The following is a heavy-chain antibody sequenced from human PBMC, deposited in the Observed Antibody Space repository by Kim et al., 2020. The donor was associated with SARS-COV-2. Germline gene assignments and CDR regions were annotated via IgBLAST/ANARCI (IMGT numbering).Heavy chain of an antibody. CDR1: GFTFSSYG. J-gene: IGHJ6*02. CDR2: IWYDGSNK. D-gene: IGHD5-12*01. CDR3: AKEMATITGYYGMDV. V-gene: IGHV3-33*06. Sequence: GGSLRLSCAVSGFTFSSYGMHWVRQAPGKGLEWVAVIWYDGSNKYYADSVKGRFTISRDNSKNTLYLQMNSLRAEDTAVYYCAKEMATITGYYGMDVWGQGTTVTVSS.